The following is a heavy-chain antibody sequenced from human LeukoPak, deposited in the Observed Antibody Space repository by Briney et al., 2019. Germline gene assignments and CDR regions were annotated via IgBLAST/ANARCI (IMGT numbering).Heavy chain of an antibody. CDR2: IIPIFGTA. Sequence: GASVKVSCKASGGTFSSYAISWVRQAPGQGLEWMGGIIPIFGTANYAQKFQGRVTITADESTSTAYMELSSLRSEDTAVYYCARDIYDFWSGYYDYWGQGTLVTVSS. D-gene: IGHD3-3*01. CDR3: ARDIYDFWSGYYDY. V-gene: IGHV1-69*13. J-gene: IGHJ4*02. CDR1: GGTFSSYA.